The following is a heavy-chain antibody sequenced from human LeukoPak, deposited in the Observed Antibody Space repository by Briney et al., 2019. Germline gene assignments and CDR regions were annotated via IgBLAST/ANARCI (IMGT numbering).Heavy chain of an antibody. CDR1: GFTFSNYW. J-gene: IGHJ6*02. V-gene: IGHV3-7*03. CDR2: INQDGSEK. Sequence: GGSLRLSCAASGFTFSNYWMNLVRQAPGKGLEWVANINQDGSEKHYLDSVKGRFTISRDNAKNSLYLQMNNLRAEDTAVYYCARSMDVWGQGTTVTVSS. CDR3: ARSMDV.